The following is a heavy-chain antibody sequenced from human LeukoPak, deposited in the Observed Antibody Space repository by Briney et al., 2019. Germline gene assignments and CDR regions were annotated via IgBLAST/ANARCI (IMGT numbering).Heavy chain of an antibody. V-gene: IGHV1-18*01. CDR2: ISAYNGNT. D-gene: IGHD3-22*01. J-gene: IGHJ4*02. CDR1: GYTFTSYG. CDR3: ARDHSPGFAYDSSGYHPDY. Sequence: ASVKVSCKASGYTFTSYGISWVRQAPGQGLEWMGWISAYNGNTNYAQKLQGRVTMTTDTSTSTAYMELRSLRSDDTAVYYCARDHSPGFAYDSSGYHPDYWGQGTLVTVSS.